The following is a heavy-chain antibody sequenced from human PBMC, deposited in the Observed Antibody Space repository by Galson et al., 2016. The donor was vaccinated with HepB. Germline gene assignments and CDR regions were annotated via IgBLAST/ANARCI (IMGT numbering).Heavy chain of an antibody. D-gene: IGHD3-3*01. Sequence: SLKLSCTASAFTFITYLMSWVRQAPGKGLEWVAHINHNGGEKSHADSVKGRFTISRDNAQNSLYLQMNRLRAEDTAVYFCARENNFWSGYHNYYFEFWGQGTLATVSS. CDR2: INHNGGEK. CDR3: ARENNFWSGYHNYYFEF. CDR1: AFTFITYL. V-gene: IGHV3-7*03. J-gene: IGHJ4*02.